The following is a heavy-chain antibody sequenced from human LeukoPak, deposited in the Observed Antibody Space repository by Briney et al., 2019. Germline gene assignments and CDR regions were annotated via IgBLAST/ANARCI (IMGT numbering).Heavy chain of an antibody. Sequence: SETLSLTCTVSGGSISGYYWSWIRQPPGKGLEWIGEINHSGSTNYNPSLKSRVTISVDTSKNQFSLKLSSVTAADTAVYYCARLGVRFRSMVRGETTSRFAYWGQGTLVTVSS. D-gene: IGHD3-10*01. CDR3: ARLGVRFRSMVRGETTSRFAY. CDR2: INHSGST. J-gene: IGHJ4*02. V-gene: IGHV4-34*01. CDR1: GGSISGYY.